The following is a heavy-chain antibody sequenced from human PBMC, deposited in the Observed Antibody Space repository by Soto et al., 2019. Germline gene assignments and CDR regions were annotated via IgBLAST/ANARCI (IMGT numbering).Heavy chain of an antibody. CDR1: GFTFSSYA. CDR2: ISYDGSNK. Sequence: VQLVESGGGVVQPGRSLRLSCAASGFTFSSYAMHWVRQAPGKGLEWVAVISYDGSNKYYADSVKGRFTISRDNSKNTLYLQMNSLRAEDTAVYYCAREGVTGYYYGMDVWGQGTTVTVSS. J-gene: IGHJ6*02. V-gene: IGHV3-30-3*01. D-gene: IGHD3-16*01. CDR3: AREGVTGYYYGMDV.